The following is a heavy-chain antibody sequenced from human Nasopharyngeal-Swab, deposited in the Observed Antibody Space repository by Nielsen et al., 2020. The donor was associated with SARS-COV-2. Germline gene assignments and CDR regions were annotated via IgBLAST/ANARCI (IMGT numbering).Heavy chain of an antibody. Sequence: GESLKISCAASGFTFDDYAMHWVRQAPGKGLEWVSLISGDGGSIYYADSVKGRFTISRDNSKNSLYLQMNSLRTEDTALYYCARALHQYNWNYLYYWGQGTLVTVSS. CDR2: ISGDGGSI. D-gene: IGHD1-7*01. CDR3: ARALHQYNWNYLYY. CDR1: GFTFDDYA. V-gene: IGHV3-43*02. J-gene: IGHJ4*02.